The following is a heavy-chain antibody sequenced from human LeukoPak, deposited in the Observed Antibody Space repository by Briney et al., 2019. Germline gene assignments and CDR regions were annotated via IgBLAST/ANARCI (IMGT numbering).Heavy chain of an antibody. V-gene: IGHV1-69*13. D-gene: IGHD3-3*01. CDR2: IIPIFGTA. J-gene: IGHJ6*02. CDR1: GGTFSSYA. CDR3: ARDPREITIFGVVIPSDYYGMDV. Sequence: GASVKVSCKASGGTFSSYAISWVRQAPGQGLEWMGGIIPIFGTANYAQKFQGRVTITADESTSTAYMELSSLRSEDTAVYYCARDPREITIFGVVIPSDYYGMDVWGQGTTVTVSS.